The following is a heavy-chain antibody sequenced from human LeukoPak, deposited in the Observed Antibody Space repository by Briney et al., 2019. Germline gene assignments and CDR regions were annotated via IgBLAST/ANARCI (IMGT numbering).Heavy chain of an antibody. V-gene: IGHV3-23*01. Sequence: GGSLRLSCTASGFTFSNYVVSWVRQAPGKGLEWVSVITASGGKTYYADSVKGRFTMSRDNSKSTLYLQMNSLRIEDTAVYYCVRGREVRGRSMDVWGKGTTVIVSP. J-gene: IGHJ6*04. CDR1: GFTFSNYV. CDR2: ITASGGKT. D-gene: IGHD3-10*01. CDR3: VRGREVRGRSMDV.